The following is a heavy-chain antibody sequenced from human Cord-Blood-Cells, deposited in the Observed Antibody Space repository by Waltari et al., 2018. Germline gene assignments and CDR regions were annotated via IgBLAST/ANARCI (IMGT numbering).Heavy chain of an antibody. CDR2: INHSGST. V-gene: IGHV4-34*01. J-gene: IGHJ5*02. D-gene: IGHD7-27*01. Sequence: QVQLQQWGAGLLKPSETLSLTCAVYGVSFSGYYWSWIRQPPGKGLEWIGEINHSGSTNDNPSLKSRVTISVDTVKNQFSLKLGSGTAADTAVEYCARREANWGGEGNWFDPWGQGTLVTVSS. CDR3: ARREANWGGEGNWFDP. CDR1: GVSFSGYY.